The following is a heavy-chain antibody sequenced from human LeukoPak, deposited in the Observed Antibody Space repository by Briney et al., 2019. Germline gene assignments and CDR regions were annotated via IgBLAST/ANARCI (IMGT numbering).Heavy chain of an antibody. CDR3: ARSLTTDAFDI. D-gene: IGHD1-14*01. CDR2: IYPGDSDT. V-gene: IGHV5-51*01. CDR1: GYSFTSYW. Sequence: GESLKISCTGSGYSFTSYWIGWVRQMPGKGLEWMGIIYPGDSDTRYSPSFQGQVTISADKSTSTAYLQWSSLKASDTAMYYCARSLTTDAFDIWGQGTMVTVSS. J-gene: IGHJ3*02.